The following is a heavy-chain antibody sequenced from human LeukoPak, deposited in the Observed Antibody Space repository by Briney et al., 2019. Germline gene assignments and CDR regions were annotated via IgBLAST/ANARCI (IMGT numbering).Heavy chain of an antibody. J-gene: IGHJ6*03. CDR2: INPNSGGT. V-gene: IGHV1-2*02. CDR1: GYTFTGYY. CDR3: ARDLSSNRTAWYYDFWSGYSYYYYYYMDV. Sequence: ASVKVSCKASGYTFTGYYMHGVRQAPGQGLEWMGWINPNSGGTNYAQRFQGRVTMTRDKSISTAYMELSRLRSDDTAVYYCARDLSSNRTAWYYDFWSGYSYYYYYYMDVWGKGTTVTVSS. D-gene: IGHD3-3*01.